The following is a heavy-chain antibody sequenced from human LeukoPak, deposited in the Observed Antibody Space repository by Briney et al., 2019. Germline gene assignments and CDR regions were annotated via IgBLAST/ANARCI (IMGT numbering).Heavy chain of an antibody. J-gene: IGHJ4*02. CDR1: GGSFSGYY. Sequence: PETLSLTCAVYGGSFSGYYWSWIRQPPGKGLEWIGEINHSGSTNYNPSLKSRVTISVDTSKNQFSLKLSSVTAADTAVYYCARGRMTTVTTAYYFDYWGQGTLVTVSS. CDR2: INHSGST. D-gene: IGHD4-17*01. CDR3: ARGRMTTVTTAYYFDY. V-gene: IGHV4-34*01.